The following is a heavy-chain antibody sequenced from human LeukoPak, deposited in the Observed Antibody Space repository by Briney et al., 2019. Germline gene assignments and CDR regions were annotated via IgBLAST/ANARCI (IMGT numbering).Heavy chain of an antibody. Sequence: GGSLRLSCAAYGFSLASYDMNWVRQAPGKGLEWVSSISFSSTYIYYRASVKGRFTISRDNAKNSLYLEMNNLRDEDTAVYYCARADCPSSTCYLRRSWFDPWGQGTLVTVS. CDR3: ARADCPSSTCYLRRSWFDP. J-gene: IGHJ5*02. V-gene: IGHV3-21*06. CDR1: GFSLASYD. D-gene: IGHD2-2*01. CDR2: ISFSSTYI.